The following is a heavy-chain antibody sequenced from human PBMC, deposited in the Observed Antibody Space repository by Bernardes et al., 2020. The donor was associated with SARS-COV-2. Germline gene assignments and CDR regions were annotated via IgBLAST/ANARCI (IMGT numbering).Heavy chain of an antibody. Sequence: GSLRLSCAASGFTFSNSYMSWIRQAPGKGLEWVSYISGGGTDTKYVDSVKGRFTISRDNDKSSLYLQMNSLRAEDTAVYYCAREDRGKAAGGNWGQGTLVTVSS. CDR2: ISGGGTDT. CDR3: AREDRGKAAGGN. CDR1: GFTFSNSY. V-gene: IGHV3-11*06. D-gene: IGHD6-25*01. J-gene: IGHJ4*02.